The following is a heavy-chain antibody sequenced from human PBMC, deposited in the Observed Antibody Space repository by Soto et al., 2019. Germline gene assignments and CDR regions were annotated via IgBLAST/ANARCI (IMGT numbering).Heavy chain of an antibody. CDR3: ARDGAAAGPGYYYYGMDV. J-gene: IGHJ6*02. D-gene: IGHD6-13*01. Sequence: SGTLSLTCTVSGGSISSYYWSWIRQPAGKGLEWIGRIYTSGSTNYNPSLKSRVTMSVDTSKNQFSLKLSSVTAADTAVYYCARDGAAAGPGYYYYGMDVWGQGTTVTVSS. CDR2: IYTSGST. V-gene: IGHV4-4*07. CDR1: GGSISSYY.